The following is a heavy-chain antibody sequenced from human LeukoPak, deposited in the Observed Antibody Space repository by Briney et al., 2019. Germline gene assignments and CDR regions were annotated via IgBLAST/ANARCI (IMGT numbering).Heavy chain of an antibody. D-gene: IGHD3-22*01. V-gene: IGHV3-30*04. CDR3: ARGLAYYYDSTAYFLDY. CDR2: ISSDGSYK. J-gene: IGHJ4*02. Sequence: GGSLRLSCAASGFTFSSYAMSWVRQAPGQGLEWVTIISSDGSYKNYADSVKGRFTISRDNSKNTLYLQMNSLRPEDTAVYYCARGLAYYYDSTAYFLDYWGQGTLVTVSS. CDR1: GFTFSSYA.